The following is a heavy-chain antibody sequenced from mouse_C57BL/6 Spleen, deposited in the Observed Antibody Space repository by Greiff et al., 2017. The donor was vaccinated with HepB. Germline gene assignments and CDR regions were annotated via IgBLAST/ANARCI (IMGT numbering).Heavy chain of an antibody. CDR2: ISDGGSYT. V-gene: IGHV5-4*01. J-gene: IGHJ4*01. Sequence: EVKVVESGGGLVKPGGSLKLSCAASGFTFSSYAMSWVRQTPEKRLEWVATISDGGSYTYYPDNVKGRFTISRDNAKNNLYLQMSHLKSEDTAMYYCARDLIYYGNYYYAMDYWGQGTSVTVSS. CDR3: ARDLIYYGNYYYAMDY. CDR1: GFTFSSYA. D-gene: IGHD2-1*01.